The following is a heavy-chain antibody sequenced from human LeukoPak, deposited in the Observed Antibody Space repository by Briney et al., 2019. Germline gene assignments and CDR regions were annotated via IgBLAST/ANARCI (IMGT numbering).Heavy chain of an antibody. J-gene: IGHJ5*02. CDR1: GFTLSTYA. D-gene: IGHD6-13*01. V-gene: IGHV3-23*01. CDR2: ISSGGGST. CDR3: AKSPRSAADNWFDP. Sequence: GGSLRLSCAASGFTLSTYAMNWVRQAPGKGLEWVSGISSGGGSTYYADSVKGRFTISRDNSKNTLYLQMNSLTVEDTDVYYCAKSPRSAADNWFDPWGQGTLVTVSS.